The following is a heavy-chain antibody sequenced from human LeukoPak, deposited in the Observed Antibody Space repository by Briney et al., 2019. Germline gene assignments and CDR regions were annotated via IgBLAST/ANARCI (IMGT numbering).Heavy chain of an antibody. CDR3: ARGGNSAYYPFDF. D-gene: IGHD3-22*01. J-gene: IGHJ4*02. Sequence: SQTLSFTCTVSGVSISSGGYCWSWIRQHPGKGLEWIGYIYYRGNTYYNPSLKSRVTMSVDTSKNRFSLKLSSVTAADTAVYFCARGGNSAYYPFDFWGQGTLVTVSS. CDR2: IYYRGNT. V-gene: IGHV4-31*03. CDR1: GVSISSGGYC.